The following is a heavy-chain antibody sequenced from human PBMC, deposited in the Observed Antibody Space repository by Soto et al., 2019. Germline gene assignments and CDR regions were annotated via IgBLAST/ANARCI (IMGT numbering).Heavy chain of an antibody. CDR1: GGSISSGGYY. J-gene: IGHJ4*02. Sequence: SETLSLTCTVSGGSISSGGYYWSWIRQHPGKGLEWIGYIYYSGSTYYNPSLKSRVTISVDTSKNQFSLKLSSVTAADTAVYYCARVRPRHGVDYWGQGTLVTVSS. CDR2: IYYSGST. D-gene: IGHD3-10*01. CDR3: ARVRPRHGVDY. V-gene: IGHV4-31*03.